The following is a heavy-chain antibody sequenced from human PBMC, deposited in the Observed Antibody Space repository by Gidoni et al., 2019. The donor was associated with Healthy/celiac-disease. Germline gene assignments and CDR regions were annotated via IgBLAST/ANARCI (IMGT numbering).Heavy chain of an antibody. CDR1: GFTFSSYA. CDR2: ISYDGSNK. Sequence: QVQLVESGGGVVQPGRSLRLSCAASGFTFSSYAMHWVRQAPGKGLEWVAVISYDGSNKYYADSVKGRFTISRANSKNTLYLQMNSLRAEDTAVYYCAREGSRYGDYYFDYWGQGTLVTVSS. CDR3: AREGSRYGDYYFDY. J-gene: IGHJ4*02. V-gene: IGHV3-30-3*01. D-gene: IGHD4-17*01.